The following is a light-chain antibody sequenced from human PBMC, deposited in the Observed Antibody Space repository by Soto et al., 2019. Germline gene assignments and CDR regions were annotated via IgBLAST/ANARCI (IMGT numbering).Light chain of an antibody. V-gene: IGKV3-20*01. CDR2: GAS. J-gene: IGKJ4*01. CDR3: QQYGSSPPLT. Sequence: EIVLTQSPGTLSLSPGERATLSCRASQSVSSNYLAWYQQKPGQAPRLLIFGASSRATGIPDRFSGSGSGTDFTLTISRLGPEDFVVYYCQQYGSSPPLTFGGGTKVDIK. CDR1: QSVSSNY.